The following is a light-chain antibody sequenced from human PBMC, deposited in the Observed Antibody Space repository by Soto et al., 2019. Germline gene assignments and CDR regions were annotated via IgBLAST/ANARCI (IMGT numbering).Light chain of an antibody. Sequence: EIVLTQSPGTLSLSSGERATLSCRASQTVTSNYIAWYQQKPGQAPRLLIYDASSRAPGIPDRFSGFGSGTDFTFTITRLEPEDSAVYHCQQYGTSPWTFGQGTKVEIK. J-gene: IGKJ1*01. CDR3: QQYGTSPWT. V-gene: IGKV3-20*01. CDR1: QTVTSNY. CDR2: DAS.